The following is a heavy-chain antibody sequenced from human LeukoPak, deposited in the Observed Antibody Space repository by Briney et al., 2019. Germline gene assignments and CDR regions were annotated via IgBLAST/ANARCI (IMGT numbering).Heavy chain of an antibody. CDR1: GFTFNNHA. Sequence: GGSLRLFCAAPGFTFNNHAMSWVRQAPGKGPEWVSVVSASGGYTFYADSVKGRFTISRDNSKNTLSLQMNSLRAEDTAVYYCAKGLSDSHYFDYWGQGTLVTVSS. CDR3: AKGLSDSHYFDY. V-gene: IGHV3-23*01. CDR2: VSASGGYT. D-gene: IGHD2-21*02. J-gene: IGHJ4*02.